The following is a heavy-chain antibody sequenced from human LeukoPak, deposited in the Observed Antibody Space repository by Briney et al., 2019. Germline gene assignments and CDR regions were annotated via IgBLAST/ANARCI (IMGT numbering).Heavy chain of an antibody. V-gene: IGHV1-46*01. Sequence: VSVNVSCKASGYTFTSYYMHWVRQAPGQGLEWMRRINPRGTSTSYAQKFQGRVTMTRDTSASTVYMELSSRRSEDTAVYDCANHGWLCWGQGTMVT. CDR3: ANHGWLC. J-gene: IGHJ4*02. CDR1: GYTFTSYY. CDR2: INPRGTST. D-gene: IGHD5-24*01.